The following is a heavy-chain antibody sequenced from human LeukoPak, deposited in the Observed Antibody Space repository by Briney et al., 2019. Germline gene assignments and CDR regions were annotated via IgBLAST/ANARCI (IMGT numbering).Heavy chain of an antibody. CDR1: GYXFTNYW. J-gene: IGHJ3*02. CDR3: ARQVYDILTSDI. D-gene: IGHD3-9*01. CDR2: IDPSDSYT. V-gene: IGHV5-10-1*01. Sequence: GESLKISCNGSGYXFTNYWITWVRQMPGKGLEWMGRIDPSDSYTNYSPSFQGHVTMSVDKSISTAYLQWSSLRASDTAMYYCARQVYDILTSDIWGQGTMVTVSS.